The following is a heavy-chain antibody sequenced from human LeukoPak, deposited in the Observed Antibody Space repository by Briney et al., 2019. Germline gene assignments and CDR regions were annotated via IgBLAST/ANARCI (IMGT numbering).Heavy chain of an antibody. Sequence: ASVNVACKASGYTFTSDAMNWVRQAPGQGLEWMGWINTNTGNPTYAQGFTGRFVFSLDTSVSTAYLQISSLKAEDTAVYYCARDLAVAGTRELGDYWGQGTLVTVSS. CDR3: ARDLAVAGTRELGDY. V-gene: IGHV7-4-1*02. J-gene: IGHJ4*02. CDR1: GYTFTSDA. CDR2: INTNTGNP. D-gene: IGHD6-19*01.